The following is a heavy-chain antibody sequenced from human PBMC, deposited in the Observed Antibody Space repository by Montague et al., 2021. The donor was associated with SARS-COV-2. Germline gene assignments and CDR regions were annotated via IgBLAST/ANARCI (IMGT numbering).Heavy chain of an antibody. V-gene: IGHV2-70*11. CDR3: AHIRRMYYFDD. D-gene: IGHD2/OR15-2a*01. Sequence: PALVQPTQTLTLTCTFSGFSLTTGGMYVSWIRQPPGKALEWLARIDCDDDKYYSPPLKSRLTVTKGTSKNQVVLTLTNMDTVDTATYFCAHIRRMYYFDDWGQGTLVTVSS. J-gene: IGHJ4*02. CDR2: IDCDDDK. CDR1: GFSLTTGGMY.